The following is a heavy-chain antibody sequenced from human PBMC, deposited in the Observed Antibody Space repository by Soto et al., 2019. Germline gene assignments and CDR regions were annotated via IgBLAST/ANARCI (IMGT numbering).Heavy chain of an antibody. CDR2: VHYIGKT. CDR3: ARQDRVVAQGRGFER. V-gene: IGHV4-38-2*02. Sequence: PSETLSLTCTVSGYSISSGYHSAWIRPPPGKGLEWLGSVHYIGKTYYNPSIKSRLTISVAKSKKQFSLNLSSVTAADTAVYYCARQDRVVAQGRGFERWGKGNLVTGS. J-gene: IGHJ5*02. CDR1: GYSISSGYH. D-gene: IGHD2-15*01.